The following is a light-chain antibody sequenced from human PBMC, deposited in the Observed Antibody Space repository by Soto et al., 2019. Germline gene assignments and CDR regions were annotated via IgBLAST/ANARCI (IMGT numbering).Light chain of an antibody. Sequence: MVLTQSPGTLSLSPGERATLSCRARQSVSSSYLAWYQQKPGQAPRLLIYGASSRATGIPDRFSGSGSGTDFTLTISRLEPEDFAVYYCQQYGSAPRTFGQGTQLEIK. J-gene: IGKJ2*01. CDR2: GAS. CDR3: QQYGSAPRT. V-gene: IGKV3-20*01. CDR1: QSVSSSY.